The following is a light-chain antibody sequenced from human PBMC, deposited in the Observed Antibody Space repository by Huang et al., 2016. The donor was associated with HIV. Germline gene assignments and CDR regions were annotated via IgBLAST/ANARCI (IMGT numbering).Light chain of an antibody. V-gene: IGKV1-13*02. CDR2: DAS. J-gene: IGKJ4*01. CDR3: QQFTF. Sequence: AIQLTQSPSSLSASVGDRVTMTCRARQGISSALAWYQKKQGKVPKPLIYDASSLESGVPSRFSGSAAGTDFTLTISSLQPEDFATYYCQQFTFFGGGTKVEIE. CDR1: QGISSA.